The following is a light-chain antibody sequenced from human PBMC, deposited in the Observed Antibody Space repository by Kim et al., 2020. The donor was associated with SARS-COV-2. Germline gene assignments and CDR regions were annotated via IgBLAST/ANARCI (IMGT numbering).Light chain of an antibody. CDR1: QSISSY. J-gene: IGKJ5*01. V-gene: IGKV1-39*01. CDR3: QQNNSSPST. CDR2: VAS. Sequence: DIQMTQSPSSLSASVGDRVTITCRASQSISSYLTWYQQKPGKAPNLLIYVASSLQSGVPSRFSGSGSGTDFTLTISSLQPEDFATYYCQQNNSSPSTFGQGTKLEIK.